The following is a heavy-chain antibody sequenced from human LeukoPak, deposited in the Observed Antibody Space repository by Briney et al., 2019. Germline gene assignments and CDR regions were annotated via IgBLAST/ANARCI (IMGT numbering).Heavy chain of an antibody. CDR2: IYYSGST. CDR1: VGSLSSYF. D-gene: IGHD3-10*01. V-gene: IGHV4-59*01. J-gene: IGHJ4*02. Sequence: SETLSLTCTVSVGSLSSYFWSWIPQPPGKGLERVGYIYYSGSTNYNPSLKSRVTISVDTSKNQFSLKLSSVTAADTAVYYCARDVGRGEFDYWGQGTLVTVSS. CDR3: ARDVGRGEFDY.